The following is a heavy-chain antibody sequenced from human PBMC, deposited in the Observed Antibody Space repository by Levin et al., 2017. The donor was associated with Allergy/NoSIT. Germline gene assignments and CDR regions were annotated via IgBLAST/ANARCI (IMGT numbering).Heavy chain of an antibody. Sequence: GGSLRLSCAASGFTFSSYAMSWVRQAPGKGLEWVSAISGSGGSTYYADSVKGRFTISRDNSKNTLYLQMNSLRAEDTAVYYCAKDRFSWNYDGNAFDIWGQGTMVTVSS. CDR3: AKDRFSWNYDGNAFDI. D-gene: IGHD1-7*01. J-gene: IGHJ3*02. CDR1: GFTFSSYA. CDR2: ISGSGGST. V-gene: IGHV3-23*01.